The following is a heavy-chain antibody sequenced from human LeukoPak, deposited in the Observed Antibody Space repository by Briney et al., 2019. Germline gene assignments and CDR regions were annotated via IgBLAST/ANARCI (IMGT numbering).Heavy chain of an antibody. D-gene: IGHD5-12*01. CDR1: GFTFSSSW. Sequence: PGGSLRLSCVASGFTFSSSWMNWVRQAPGKGLEWVSHIRSSSETFYADSVKGRFTISRDNARNSLYLQMNNLRGEDTAIYYCARDAGNSGYGCDLWGQGTLVTVSS. V-gene: IGHV3-48*01. CDR3: ARDAGNSGYGCDL. J-gene: IGHJ5*02. CDR2: IRSSSET.